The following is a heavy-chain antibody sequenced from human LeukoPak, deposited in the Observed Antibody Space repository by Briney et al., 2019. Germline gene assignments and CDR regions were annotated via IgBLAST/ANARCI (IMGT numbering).Heavy chain of an antibody. V-gene: IGHV4-38-2*01. J-gene: IGHJ4*02. CDR2: TYHSGST. D-gene: IGHD6-13*01. CDR1: GYSISSGYY. CDR3: ARRQLGRVSAAGTYYFDY. Sequence: PSETLSLTCAVSGYSISSGYYWGWIRQPPGKGLEWIGSTYHSGSTYYNPSLKSRVTISVDTSKNQFSLKLSSVTAADTAVYYCARRQLGRVSAAGTYYFDYWGQGTLVTVSS.